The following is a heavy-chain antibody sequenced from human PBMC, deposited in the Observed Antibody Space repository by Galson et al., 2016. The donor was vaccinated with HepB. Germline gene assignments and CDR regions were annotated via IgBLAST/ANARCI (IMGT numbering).Heavy chain of an antibody. J-gene: IGHJ5*02. V-gene: IGHV4-61*01. Sequence: SETLSLTCTVSGGSVSSGNHCWSWIRQPPGKGLEWIGYIYNSDSTNYTPSLKSRVTISVDTSKNQFSLKLTSVTAADTAVYYGARRGDSSGTLHHWGQGALVTVSA. CDR2: IYNSDST. CDR3: ARRGDSSGTLHH. D-gene: IGHD4-23*01. CDR1: GGSVSSGNHC.